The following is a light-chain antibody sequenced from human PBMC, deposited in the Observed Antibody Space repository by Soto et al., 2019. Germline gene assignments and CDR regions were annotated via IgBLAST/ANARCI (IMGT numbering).Light chain of an antibody. CDR2: DAS. CDR1: QEISNH. Sequence: DIQMTQSPSSLSASVGDRVTITCQASQEISNHLNWYQFKPGKPPKLLIFDASHLQSGVPLRFRGSGSQTLFTFAISNLQPEDVATYYCQQYAYLPLTFGGGTKVEI. J-gene: IGKJ4*01. V-gene: IGKV1-33*01. CDR3: QQYAYLPLT.